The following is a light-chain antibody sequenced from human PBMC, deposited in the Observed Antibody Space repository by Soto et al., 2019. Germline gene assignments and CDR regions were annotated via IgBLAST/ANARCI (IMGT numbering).Light chain of an antibody. CDR2: GAS. CDR3: QQYGASPFT. V-gene: IGKV3-15*01. J-gene: IGKJ4*01. Sequence: VMTQAPATLSVSPGERATLSCRASQTINNNVAWYQLKDGQVPRLVIYGASTRATDIPARFSGSGSGTDFTLTISRLEPEDFAVYYCQQYGASPFTFGGGTKVDIK. CDR1: QTINNN.